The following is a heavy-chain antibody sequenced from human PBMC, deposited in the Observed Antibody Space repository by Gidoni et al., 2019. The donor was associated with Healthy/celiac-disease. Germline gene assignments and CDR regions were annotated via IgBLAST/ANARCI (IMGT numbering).Heavy chain of an antibody. Sequence: QVQLQESGPGLVKPSETLSLTCTVHGGSISSYYWSWIRQPPGKGLEWIGYIYYSGSTNYNPSLKSRVTISVDTSKNQFSLKLSSVTAADTAVYYCARETDYPIKSFDYWGQGTLVTVSS. CDR3: ARETDYPIKSFDY. CDR1: GGSISSYY. CDR2: IYYSGST. J-gene: IGHJ4*02. V-gene: IGHV4-59*01. D-gene: IGHD4-17*01.